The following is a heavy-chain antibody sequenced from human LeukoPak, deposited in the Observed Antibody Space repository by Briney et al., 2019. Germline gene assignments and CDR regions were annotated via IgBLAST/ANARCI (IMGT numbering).Heavy chain of an antibody. D-gene: IGHD3-22*01. CDR1: GGTFSSYA. CDR3: ARSIVVVNYNWFDP. J-gene: IGHJ5*02. Sequence: GASVKVSCKASGGTFSSYAISWVRQAPGQGLEWMGGIIPIFGTANYAQEFQGRVTITADKSTSTAYMELSSLRSEDTAVYYCARSIVVVNYNWFDPWGQGTLVTVSS. CDR2: IIPIFGTA. V-gene: IGHV1-69*06.